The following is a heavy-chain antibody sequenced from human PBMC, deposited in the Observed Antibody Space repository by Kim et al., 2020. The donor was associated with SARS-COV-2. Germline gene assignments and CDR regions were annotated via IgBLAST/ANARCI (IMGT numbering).Heavy chain of an antibody. J-gene: IGHJ4*02. CDR3: ARPGYSSGWGDY. D-gene: IGHD6-19*01. V-gene: IGHV1-3*01. Sequence: KYSQKFQGRVTITRDTSASTAYMELSSLRSEDTAVYYCARPGYSSGWGDYWGQGTLVTVSS.